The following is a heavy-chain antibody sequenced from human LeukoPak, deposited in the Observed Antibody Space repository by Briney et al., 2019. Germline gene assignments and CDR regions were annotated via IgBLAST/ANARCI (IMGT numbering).Heavy chain of an antibody. CDR1: GFTFDDYA. D-gene: IGHD6-13*01. V-gene: IGHV3-9*03. J-gene: IGHJ4*02. CDR2: ISWNSGSI. Sequence: GGSLRLSCAASGFTFDDYAMHWVRQAPGKGLEWVSGISWNSGSIGYADSVKGRFTISRDNAKNSLYLQMNSLRAEDMALYYCAKVGGIAAAGAFDYWGQGTLVTVSS. CDR3: AKVGGIAAAGAFDY.